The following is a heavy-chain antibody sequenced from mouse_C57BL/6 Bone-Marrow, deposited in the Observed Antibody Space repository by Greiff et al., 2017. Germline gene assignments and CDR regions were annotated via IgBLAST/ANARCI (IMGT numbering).Heavy chain of an antibody. CDR1: GYTFTDYE. CDR3: TRGWDSSGYFDY. V-gene: IGHV1-15*01. D-gene: IGHD3-2*02. J-gene: IGHJ2*01. Sequence: VKLQQSGAELVRPGASVTLSCKASGYTFTDYEMHWVKQTPVHGLEWIGAIDPETGGTAYNQKFKGKAILTADKSSSTAYMELRSLTSEDSAVYYCTRGWDSSGYFDYWGQGTTLTVSS. CDR2: IDPETGGT.